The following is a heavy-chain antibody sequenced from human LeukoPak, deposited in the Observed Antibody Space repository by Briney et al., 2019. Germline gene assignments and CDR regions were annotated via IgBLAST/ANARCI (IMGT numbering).Heavy chain of an antibody. CDR2: IIPIFGTA. Sequence: ASVKVSCXASGGTFSSYAISWVRQAPGQGLEWMGGIIPIFGTANYAQKFQGRVTITADESTSTAYMELSSLRSEDTAVYYCARGPLGFGELLLTPYYMDVWGKGTTVTVSS. CDR1: GGTFSSYA. J-gene: IGHJ6*03. V-gene: IGHV1-69*13. D-gene: IGHD3-10*01. CDR3: ARGPLGFGELLLTPYYMDV.